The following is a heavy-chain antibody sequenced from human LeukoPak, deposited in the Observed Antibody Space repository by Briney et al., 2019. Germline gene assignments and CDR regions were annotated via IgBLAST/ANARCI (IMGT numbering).Heavy chain of an antibody. J-gene: IGHJ4*02. CDR1: GGSISSGSYY. CDR3: ARDAGSGWYYFDS. D-gene: IGHD6-19*01. CDR2: IYTSGST. V-gene: IGHV4-61*02. Sequence: SQTLSLTCTVSGGSISSGSYYWSWIRQPAGKGLEWIGRIYTSGSTNYNPSLKSRVTMSVDTSKNQFSLKLSSVTAADTAVYFCARDAGSGWYYFDSWGQGTRVTVSS.